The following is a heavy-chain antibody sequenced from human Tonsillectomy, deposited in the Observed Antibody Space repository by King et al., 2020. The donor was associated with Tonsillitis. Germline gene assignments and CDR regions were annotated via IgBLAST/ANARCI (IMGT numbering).Heavy chain of an antibody. CDR2: IYSGGSST. CDR1: GFTFSSYA. CDR3: AKSKAAPTTWGFDY. Sequence: VQLVESGGGLVQPGGSLRLSCAASGFTFSSYAMTWVRQAPGKGLEWVSVIYSGGSSTRYADSVKGRFTISRDISKTTLYLQMNSLRADDTAVYYCAKSKAAPTTWGFDYWGQGTLVTVSS. J-gene: IGHJ4*02. V-gene: IGHV3-23*03. D-gene: IGHD1-26*01.